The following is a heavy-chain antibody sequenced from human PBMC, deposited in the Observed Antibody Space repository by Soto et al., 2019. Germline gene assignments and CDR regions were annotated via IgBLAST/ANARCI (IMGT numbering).Heavy chain of an antibody. CDR2: IKSKTDGGTT. J-gene: IGHJ4*02. CDR3: TTLTVRFWSGYSFFDY. V-gene: IGHV3-15*01. Sequence: GGSLRLSCAASGFTFSNAWMSWVRQAPGKGLEWVGRIKSKTDGGTTDYAAPVKGRFTISRDDSKNTLYLQMNSLKTEDTAVYYCTTLTVRFWSGYSFFDYWGQGTLVTVSS. D-gene: IGHD3-3*01. CDR1: GFTFSNAW.